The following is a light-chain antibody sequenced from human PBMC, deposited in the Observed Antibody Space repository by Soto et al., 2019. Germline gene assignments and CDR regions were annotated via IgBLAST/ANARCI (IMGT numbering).Light chain of an antibody. Sequence: QSALTQPPSASGAPGQTVTISCSGSISNIGTNYVYWYQQLPGTAPKLLINRSNQRPSGVPDRFSGSKSGASASLAISGLRSEDAADYYCAAWDDSLTGWLFGGGTKLTVL. V-gene: IGLV1-47*01. CDR1: ISNIGTNY. CDR2: RSN. J-gene: IGLJ3*02. CDR3: AAWDDSLTGWL.